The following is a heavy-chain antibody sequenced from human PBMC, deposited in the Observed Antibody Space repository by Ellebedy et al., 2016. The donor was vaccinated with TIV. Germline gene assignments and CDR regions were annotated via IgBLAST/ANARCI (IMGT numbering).Heavy chain of an antibody. CDR1: GFTFSSYD. V-gene: IGHV3-30*18. D-gene: IGHD3-10*01. CDR3: AKDVTGSYHIIDY. Sequence: GESLKISCAASGFTFSSYDMHWVRQAPGKELEWVAVISYDGGSEYYADSVKGRFTISRDKSKNTLYLQTDSLRADDTAVYHCAKDVTGSYHIIDYWGQGTLVTVSS. CDR2: ISYDGGSE. J-gene: IGHJ4*02.